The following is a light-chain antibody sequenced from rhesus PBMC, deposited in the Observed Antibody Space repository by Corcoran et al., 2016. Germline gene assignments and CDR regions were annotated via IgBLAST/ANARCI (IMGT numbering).Light chain of an antibody. J-gene: IGKJ2*01. V-gene: IGKV1-22*01. Sequence: DIQMTQSPSSLSASVGDTVTITCRASQSISSWLAWYQQKPGKAPKLLTYTASSLQSGVPSRFIGSGSGTDFTLTISSLQSEDFATYYCQQYSSSPYSFGQGTKVEIK. CDR1: QSISSW. CDR2: TAS. CDR3: QQYSSSPYS.